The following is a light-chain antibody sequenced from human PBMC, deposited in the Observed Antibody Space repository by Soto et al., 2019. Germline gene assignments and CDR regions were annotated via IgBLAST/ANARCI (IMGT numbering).Light chain of an antibody. CDR3: QLAGT. CDR1: QSIDSSY. CDR2: GTS. Sequence: EIVLTHSPGTLSLPPGERATLSCRASQSIDSSYVAWYRQKPGQAPTLLIYGTSRRATGVSDRFSGSGSGTDFTLSISRLEPEDFAVYFCQLAGTFGPGAKVEVK. J-gene: IGKJ3*01. V-gene: IGKV3-20*01.